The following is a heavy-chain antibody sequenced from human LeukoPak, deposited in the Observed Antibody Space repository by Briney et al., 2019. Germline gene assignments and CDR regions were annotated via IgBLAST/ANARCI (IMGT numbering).Heavy chain of an antibody. CDR1: GGSIGGNSY. CDR3: ARGGASSIPLDY. Sequence: SETLSLTCTVSGGSIGGNSYWSWIRQPPGKGPEWIGHISNSGSTYYSPSLSSRVTISLDTSKNQFSLKLRSVTAADTAVYYCARGGASSIPLDYWGRGSLVTVSS. CDR2: ISNSGST. J-gene: IGHJ4*02. V-gene: IGHV4-61*01. D-gene: IGHD1-26*01.